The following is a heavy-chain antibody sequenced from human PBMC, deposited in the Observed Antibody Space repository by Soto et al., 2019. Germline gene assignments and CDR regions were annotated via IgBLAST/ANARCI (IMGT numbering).Heavy chain of an antibody. CDR3: ARDNGFGESDV. CDR1: GYSFTSYG. J-gene: IGHJ6*02. D-gene: IGHD3-10*01. CDR2: ISAYNGNT. V-gene: IGHV1-18*01. Sequence: QVQLVQSGAEVKKPGASVKVSCKASGYSFTSYGISWVRQAPGQGLEWMGWISAYNGNTNYAQKLQGRVTMTTATSTRTASMELRILRSDDTAVYYCARDNGFGESDVWGQGTTVTVSS.